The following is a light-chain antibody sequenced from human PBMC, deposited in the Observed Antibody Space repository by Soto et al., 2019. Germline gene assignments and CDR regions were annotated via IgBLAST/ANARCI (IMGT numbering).Light chain of an antibody. CDR1: QSVFSRFRNKNY. CDR2: WAS. CDR3: QQYYTTPTWK. V-gene: IGKV4-1*01. J-gene: IGKJ1*01. Sequence: DIVMTQSPDSLTLSLGERATINCKSSQSVFSRFRNKNYLGWFQQKPGQTPRLLIYWASTRESGVSDRFSGSGSGTDCTLTIDSLLAEDAAVYYCQQYYTTPTWKFGQEPKV.